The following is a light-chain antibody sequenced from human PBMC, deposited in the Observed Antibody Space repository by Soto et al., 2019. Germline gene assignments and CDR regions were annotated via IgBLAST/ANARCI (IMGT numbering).Light chain of an antibody. CDR1: QSISVS. V-gene: IGKV1-5*01. Sequence: IQMTQSPSTLSASVGGTVNISCRASQSISVSLAWYQQKPGKAPRLLIYDASTLQGGVPSRFSGRGSGTEFTLTISSLQPDDFATYYCQQYNSYSLYTFGQGTKVDIK. CDR2: DAS. CDR3: QQYNSYSLYT. J-gene: IGKJ2*01.